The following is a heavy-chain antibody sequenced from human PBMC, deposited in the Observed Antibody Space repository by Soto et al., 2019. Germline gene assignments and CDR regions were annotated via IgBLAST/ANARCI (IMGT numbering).Heavy chain of an antibody. J-gene: IGHJ6*02. CDR1: GGSISSSNW. CDR2: IYHSGST. V-gene: IGHV4-4*02. CDR3: ARDGGKRNYYGMDV. D-gene: IGHD2-15*01. Sequence: SETLALSCAVSGGSISSSNWWSCFRQPPGKGLEWIGEIYHSGSTNYNPSLKSRVTISVDKSKNQFSLKLSSVTAADTAVYYCARDGGKRNYYGMDVWGQGTTVTVSS.